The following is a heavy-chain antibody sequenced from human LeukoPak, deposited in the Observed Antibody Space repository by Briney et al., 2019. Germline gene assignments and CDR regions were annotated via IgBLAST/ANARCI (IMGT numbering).Heavy chain of an antibody. CDR3: ARDPAYCGGDCYFDY. V-gene: IGHV3-23*01. J-gene: IGHJ4*02. CDR2: ISGSGGST. CDR1: GFTFSSYA. D-gene: IGHD2-21*02. Sequence: GGSLRLSCAASGFTFSSYAMSWVRQAPGKGLEWVSAISGSGGSTYYADSVKGRFTISRDNAKNSLYLQMNSLRAEDTAVYYCARDPAYCGGDCYFDYWGQGTLVTVSS.